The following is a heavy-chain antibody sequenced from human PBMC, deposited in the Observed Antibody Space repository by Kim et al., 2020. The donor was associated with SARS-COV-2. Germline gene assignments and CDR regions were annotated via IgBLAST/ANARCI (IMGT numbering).Heavy chain of an antibody. CDR2: IYYSGST. J-gene: IGHJ3*02. V-gene: IGHV4-59*01. CDR1: GGSISSYY. Sequence: SETLSLTCTVSGGSISSYYWSWIRQPPGKGLEWIGYIYYSGSTNYNPSLKSRVTISVDTSKNQFSLKLSSVTAADTAVYYCARDQPSYYDSSGYQSGYDAFDIWGQGTMVTVSS. D-gene: IGHD3-22*01. CDR3: ARDQPSYYDSSGYQSGYDAFDI.